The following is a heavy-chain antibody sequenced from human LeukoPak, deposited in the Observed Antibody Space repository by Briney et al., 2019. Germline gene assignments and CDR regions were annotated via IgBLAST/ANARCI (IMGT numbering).Heavy chain of an antibody. J-gene: IGHJ4*02. CDR1: GFTFSSYS. V-gene: IGHV3-21*01. CDR3: ARPTSRDGYNYGY. D-gene: IGHD5-24*01. CDR2: ISSSSSYI. Sequence: KSGGSLRLSCAASGFTFSSYSMNWVRQAPGKGLEWVSSISSSSSYIYYADSVKGRFTISRDNAKNSLYLQMNSLRAEDTAVYYCARPTSRDGYNYGYWGQGTLVTVSS.